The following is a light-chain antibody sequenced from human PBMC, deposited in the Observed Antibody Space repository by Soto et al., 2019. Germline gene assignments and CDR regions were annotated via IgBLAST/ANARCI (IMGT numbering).Light chain of an antibody. CDR3: NSSSGDITLGV. V-gene: IGLV2-14*01. CDR1: SNDIGSYKY. Sequence: QSALTQPASVSGSPGQSITISCTGTSNDIGSYKYVSWFQQYPGKVPKLIIFEVSYRPSGVSDRFSGSKSGNTASLTISGLQADDEADYYCNSSSGDITLGVFGTGTKLTVL. CDR2: EVS. J-gene: IGLJ1*01.